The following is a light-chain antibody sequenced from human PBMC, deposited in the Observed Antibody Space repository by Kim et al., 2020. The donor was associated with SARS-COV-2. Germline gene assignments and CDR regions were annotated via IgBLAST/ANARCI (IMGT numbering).Light chain of an antibody. CDR2: DVS. J-gene: IGLJ2*01. Sequence: SVTTSCTGTSSYIGGYNYVSWYQQRPGKAPKLMVYDVSNRPSGVSNRFSGSKSGNTASLTISGLQAEDEADYYCSSYTSSSALEVFGGGTQLTVL. V-gene: IGLV2-14*03. CDR1: SSYIGGYNY. CDR3: SSYTSSSALEV.